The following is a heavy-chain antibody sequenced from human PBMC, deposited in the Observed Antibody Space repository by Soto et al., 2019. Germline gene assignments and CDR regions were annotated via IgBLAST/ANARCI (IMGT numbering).Heavy chain of an antibody. CDR3: ARGKY. CDR2: IKQDGSDK. J-gene: IGHJ4*02. V-gene: IGHV3-7*01. Sequence: EVQLVESGGGLVQPGGSLRLSCAASGLTFSSSWMSLLRKSPGKGLEWVANIKQDGSDKYYVDSVRGRFTISRDNAKNSLYLQMNSLSVEDTAVYYCARGKYWGQGTLVTVSS. CDR1: GLTFSSSW.